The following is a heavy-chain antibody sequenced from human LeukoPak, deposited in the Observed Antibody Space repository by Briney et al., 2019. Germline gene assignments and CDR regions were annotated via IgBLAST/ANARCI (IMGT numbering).Heavy chain of an antibody. Sequence: ASVKVSCKASGYTFTSYGISWVRQAPGQGLEWMGWISAYNGNTNYAQKLQGRVTMTTDTSTSTAYMELRSLRSDDTAVHYCARQIQLLWFGESPGWFDPWGQGTLVTVSS. V-gene: IGHV1-18*04. D-gene: IGHD3-10*01. J-gene: IGHJ5*02. CDR3: ARQIQLLWFGESPGWFDP. CDR2: ISAYNGNT. CDR1: GYTFTSYG.